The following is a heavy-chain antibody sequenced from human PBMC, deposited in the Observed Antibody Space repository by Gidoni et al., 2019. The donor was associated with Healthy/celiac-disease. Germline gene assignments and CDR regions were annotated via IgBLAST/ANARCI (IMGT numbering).Heavy chain of an antibody. CDR2: IYYSGST. Sequence: QVQLQESGPGLVKPSETLSLTCTVPGGSISSYYWSWIRQPPGKGLEWIGYIYYSGSTNYNPSLKSRVTISVDTSKNQFSLKLSSVTAADTAVYYCARGDSGSYTNWFDPWGQGTLVTVSS. D-gene: IGHD1-26*01. CDR3: ARGDSGSYTNWFDP. J-gene: IGHJ5*02. V-gene: IGHV4-59*01. CDR1: GGSISSYY.